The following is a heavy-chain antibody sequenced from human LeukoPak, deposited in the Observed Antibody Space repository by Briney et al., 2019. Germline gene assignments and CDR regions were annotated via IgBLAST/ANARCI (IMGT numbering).Heavy chain of an antibody. V-gene: IGHV3-23*01. J-gene: IGHJ4*02. CDR2: ISGSGGST. CDR1: EFTFSSYA. D-gene: IGHD2-21*01. Sequence: PGGSLRLSCAASEFTFSSYAMSWVRQAPGKGLEWVSAISGSGGSTYFADSVKGRFTISRDNAKNSLYLQMNSLRAEDTAVYYCARSSSVLWWYLDYWGQGTLVTVSS. CDR3: ARSSSVLWWYLDY.